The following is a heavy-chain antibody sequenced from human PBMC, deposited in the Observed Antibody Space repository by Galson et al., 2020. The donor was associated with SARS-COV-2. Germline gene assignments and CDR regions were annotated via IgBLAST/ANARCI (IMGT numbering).Heavy chain of an antibody. CDR1: GFTVSSNN. J-gene: IGHJ4*02. D-gene: IGHD3-10*01. CDR2: IYIDGTT. Sequence: AAGSLRLSCAASGFTVSSNNMCWVRQAPAKGLELVSVIYIDGTTYYADSVKGRFTISRDNSKNTLYLPMNSLSAEDTGVYYCASASVDYGSDWGQGSLVTVYS. CDR3: ASASVDYGSD. V-gene: IGHV3-66*01.